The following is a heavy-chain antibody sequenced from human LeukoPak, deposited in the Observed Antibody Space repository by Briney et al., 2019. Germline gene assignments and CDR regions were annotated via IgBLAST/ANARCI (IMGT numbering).Heavy chain of an antibody. J-gene: IGHJ5*02. V-gene: IGHV4-39*07. CDR3: ARAGWELLSASFDP. D-gene: IGHD1-26*01. CDR2: IYYGGSI. Sequence: SETLSLTCAVSGGSISRSSYYWAWIRQPPGKGLEWVGTIYYGGSIYGDPSLKGRITISLDTSKNQFSLKLDSVTAADTAVYYCARAGWELLSASFDPWGQGTLVIVSS. CDR1: GGSISRSSYY.